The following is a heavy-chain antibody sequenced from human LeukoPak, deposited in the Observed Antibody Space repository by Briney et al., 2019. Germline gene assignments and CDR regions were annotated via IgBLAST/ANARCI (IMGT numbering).Heavy chain of an antibody. V-gene: IGHV4-34*01. J-gene: IGHJ5*02. CDR2: INHSGST. CDR3: ARRGGYYYGSGSYRNWFDP. D-gene: IGHD3-10*01. Sequence: SETLSLTCAVYGGSFSGYYWSWIRQPPGKGLEWIGEINHSGSTNYNPPLKSRVTISVDTSKNQFSLKLSSVTAADTAVYYCARRGGYYYGSGSYRNWFDPWGQGTLVTVSS. CDR1: GGSFSGYY.